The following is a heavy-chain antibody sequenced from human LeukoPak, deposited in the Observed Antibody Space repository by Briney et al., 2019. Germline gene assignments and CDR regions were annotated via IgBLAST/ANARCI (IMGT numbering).Heavy chain of an antibody. D-gene: IGHD4-11*01. J-gene: IGHJ3*02. CDR1: GLIFSTYG. Sequence: GGSLRLSCAASGLIFSTYGMHWVRQAPGKGLEWVAFIRFDGINKNYADSVKGRFTISRDNSKNTLYLNMNSLRAEDTGVYYCAKEGTTVTTVAFDIWGQGTMVTVSA. CDR3: AKEGTTVTTVAFDI. CDR2: IRFDGINK. V-gene: IGHV3-30*02.